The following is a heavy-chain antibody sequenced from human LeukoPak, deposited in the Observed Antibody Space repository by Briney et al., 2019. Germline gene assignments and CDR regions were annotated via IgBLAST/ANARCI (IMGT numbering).Heavy chain of an antibody. V-gene: IGHV3-21*04. D-gene: IGHD1-1*01. J-gene: IGHJ4*02. CDR3: ARDNWDWNDRRSVD. CDR2: ISSSGSYI. CDR1: GFTFTRYS. Sequence: PGGSLRLSCAASGFTFTRYSMNWVRQAPGKGLEWVSSISSSGSYIFYAQSVEGRFIISRDNAKNSHYLQMNSLRAEDTAVYYCARDNWDWNDRRSVDWGQGTLVTVSS.